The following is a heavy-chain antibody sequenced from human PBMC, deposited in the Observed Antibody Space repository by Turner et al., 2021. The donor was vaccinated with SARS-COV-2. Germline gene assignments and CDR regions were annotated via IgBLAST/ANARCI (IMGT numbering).Heavy chain of an antibody. D-gene: IGHD1-1*01. J-gene: IGHJ6*02. CDR2: IYSGGST. CDR3: ARDLQLYGMDV. CDR1: GFTVSSNY. Sequence: EVQLVETGGGLIQPGGSLSLSCAASGFTVSSNYMTWVRQAPGKGLEWVSVIYSGGSTYYADSVKGRFTISRDNSKNTLYLQMNSLRAEDTAVYYCARDLQLYGMDVWGQGTTVTVSS. V-gene: IGHV3-53*02.